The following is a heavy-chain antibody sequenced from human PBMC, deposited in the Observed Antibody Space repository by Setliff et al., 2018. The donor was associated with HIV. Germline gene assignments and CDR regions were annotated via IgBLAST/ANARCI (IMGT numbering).Heavy chain of an antibody. CDR3: ARLTIFGVVMATYYMDV. CDR2: IYTGGST. D-gene: IGHD3-3*01. Sequence: SETLSLTCTVSGGSISSGSYYWSWIRQPAGKGLEWIGHIYTGGSTDYNPTFKSRVTISADTSKNQFSLKLSSVTAADTAVYYCARLTIFGVVMATYYMDVWGKGTTVTVSS. CDR1: GGSISSGSYY. V-gene: IGHV4-61*09. J-gene: IGHJ6*03.